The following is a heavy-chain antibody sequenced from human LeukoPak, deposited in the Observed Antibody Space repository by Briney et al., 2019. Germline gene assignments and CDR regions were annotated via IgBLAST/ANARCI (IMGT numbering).Heavy chain of an antibody. V-gene: IGHV4-34*01. Sequence: SETLSLTCAVYGGSFSGYYWSWIRQPPGKGLEWIGEINHSGSTNYNPSLKSRVTISVDTSKNQFSLKLSSVTAADTAVYYCARGRGGSGYDFIWGYWGQGTLVTVSS. CDR3: ARGRGGSGYDFIWGY. D-gene: IGHD5-12*01. J-gene: IGHJ4*02. CDR1: GGSFSGYY. CDR2: INHSGST.